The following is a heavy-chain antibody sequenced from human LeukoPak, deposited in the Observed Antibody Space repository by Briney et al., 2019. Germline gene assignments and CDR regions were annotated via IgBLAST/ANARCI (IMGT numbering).Heavy chain of an antibody. CDR3: AKDLLRSTHFDY. CDR2: MSYDGSNK. J-gene: IGHJ4*02. V-gene: IGHV3-30*04. CDR1: GFTFSSYA. Sequence: GGSLRLSCAASGFTFSSYAMHWVRQAPGKGLEWVAVMSYDGSNKYYADSVKGRFTISRDNSKNTLYLQMNSLRAEDTAVYYCAKDLLRSTHFDYWGQGTLVTVSS. D-gene: IGHD2-2*01.